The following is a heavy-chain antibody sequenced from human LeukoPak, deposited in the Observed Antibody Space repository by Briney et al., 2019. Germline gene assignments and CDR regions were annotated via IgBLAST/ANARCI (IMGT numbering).Heavy chain of an antibody. J-gene: IGHJ4*02. CDR1: GFTSVAYA. D-gene: IGHD3-3*01. CDR3: AKDGYHDFWSGYYTESYYFDY. Sequence: GGSLRLSCAASGFTSVAYAITGAGRAPGRGLGGVPFFGLNGGNKYYADSVKGRFTISRDNSKSTLYLQINSLRAEDTAVYYCAKDGYHDFWSGYYTESYYFDYWGQGTLVTVSS. V-gene: IGHV3-30*02. CDR2: FGLNGGNK.